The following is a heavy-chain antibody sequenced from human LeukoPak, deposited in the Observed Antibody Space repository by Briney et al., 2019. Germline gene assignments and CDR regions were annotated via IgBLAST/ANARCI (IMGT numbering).Heavy chain of an antibody. Sequence: PGGSLRLSCAASGFTFSSYSMNWVRQAPGKGLEGVSSISSSSSYIYYADSVKSLFTISRDNSKTSLYLQMNSLRAEDTSVYYCARDWVQSCSSTSCYTEDSPFWSGYLTSPDYWGQGTLVTVSS. D-gene: IGHD2-2*02. J-gene: IGHJ4*02. CDR3: ARDWVQSCSSTSCYTEDSPFWSGYLTSPDY. V-gene: IGHV3-21*01. CDR1: GFTFSSYS. CDR2: ISSSSSYI.